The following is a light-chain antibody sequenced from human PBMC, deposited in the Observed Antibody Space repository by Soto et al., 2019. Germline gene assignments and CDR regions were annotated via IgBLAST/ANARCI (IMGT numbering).Light chain of an antibody. J-gene: IGKJ4*01. CDR1: QSVTRN. CDR3: QQYDNWPVT. CDR2: GAS. Sequence: EIVMTQSPATLSVSPGERVTFSCRASQSVTRNLAWYQHKPGQTPRLLIYGASTGATGIPARFSGSGSGTEFTLTINSLQSEDFAIYYCQQYDNWPVTFGGGTKVEMK. V-gene: IGKV3-15*01.